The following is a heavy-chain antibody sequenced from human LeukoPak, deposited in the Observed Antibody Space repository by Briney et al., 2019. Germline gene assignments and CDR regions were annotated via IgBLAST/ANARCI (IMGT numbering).Heavy chain of an antibody. CDR3: ARTYYGSGSLYYYYYYMDV. Sequence: SETLSLTCTVSGGSISSSSYYWGWIRQPPGKGLEWIGSIYYSGSTYYNPSLKSRVTISVDTSKNQFSLKLSSVTAADTAVYYCARTYYGSGSLYYYYYYMDVWGKGTTVTVSS. CDR1: GGSISSSSYY. V-gene: IGHV4-39*07. D-gene: IGHD3-10*01. CDR2: IYYSGST. J-gene: IGHJ6*03.